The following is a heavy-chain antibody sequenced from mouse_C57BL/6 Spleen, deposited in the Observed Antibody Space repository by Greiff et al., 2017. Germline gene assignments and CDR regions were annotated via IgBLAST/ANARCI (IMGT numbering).Heavy chain of an antibody. V-gene: IGHV1-82*01. Sequence: VKLMESGPELVKPGASVKISCKASGYAFSSSWMNWVKQRPGKGLEWIGRIYPGDGDTNYNGKFKGKATLTADKSSSTAYMQLSSLTSEDSAVYFCARWSIYYDYSWFAYWGQGTLVTVSA. CDR2: IYPGDGDT. CDR3: ARWSIYYDYSWFAY. D-gene: IGHD2-4*01. CDR1: GYAFSSSW. J-gene: IGHJ3*01.